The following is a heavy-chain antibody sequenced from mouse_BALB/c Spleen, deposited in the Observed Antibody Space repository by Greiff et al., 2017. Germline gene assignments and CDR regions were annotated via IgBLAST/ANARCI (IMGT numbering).Heavy chain of an antibody. V-gene: IGHV5-9-4*01. J-gene: IGHJ4*01. CDR1: GFTFSSYA. CDR3: ARDQGSGYDYAMDY. D-gene: IGHD3-1*01. Sequence: VQLKESGGGLVKPGGSLKLSCAASGFTFSSYAMSWVRQSPEKRLEWVAEISSGGSYTYYPDTVTGRFTISRDNAKNTLYLEMSSLRSEDTAMYYCARDQGSGYDYAMDYWGQGTSVTVSS. CDR2: ISSGGSYT.